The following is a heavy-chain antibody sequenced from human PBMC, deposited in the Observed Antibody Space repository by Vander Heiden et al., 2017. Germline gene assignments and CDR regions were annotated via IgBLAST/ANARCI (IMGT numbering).Heavy chain of an antibody. CDR1: GFTFRSYS. CDR2: ISSSSSYI. V-gene: IGHV3-21*01. J-gene: IGHJ6*02. CDR3: ARDMIYDFWSGLEPGMDV. D-gene: IGHD3-3*01. Sequence: EVQLVESGGGLVKPGGSLRLSCAASGFTFRSYSMNWVRQAPGKGLEWVSSISSSSSYIYYADSVKGRFTISRDNAKNSLYLQMNSLRAEDTAVYYCARDMIYDFWSGLEPGMDVWGQGTTVTVSS.